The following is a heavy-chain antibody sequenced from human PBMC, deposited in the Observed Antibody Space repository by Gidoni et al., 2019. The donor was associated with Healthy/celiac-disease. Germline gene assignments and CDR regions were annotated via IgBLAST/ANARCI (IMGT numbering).Heavy chain of an antibody. V-gene: IGHV4-34*01. CDR3: ARGSIAAPLKYYYYGMDV. Sequence: QVQLQQWGAGLLKPSETLSLTCAVYGGSFSGYYWSWIRQPPGKGLEWIGEINHSGSTNYNPSLKSRVTISVDTSKNQFSLKLSSVTAADTAVYYCARGSIAAPLKYYYYGMDVWGQGTTVTVSS. J-gene: IGHJ6*02. D-gene: IGHD6-6*01. CDR1: GGSFSGYY. CDR2: INHSGST.